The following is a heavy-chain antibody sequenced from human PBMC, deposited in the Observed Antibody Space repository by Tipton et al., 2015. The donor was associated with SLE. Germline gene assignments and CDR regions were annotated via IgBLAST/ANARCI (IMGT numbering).Heavy chain of an antibody. J-gene: IGHJ4*02. CDR2: IYYTGTT. CDR3: ARRVAVTDYFDF. CDR1: GDSFSNHF. Sequence: TLSLTCTVSGDSFSNHFWSWIRQPPGKGLEWIGYIYYTGTTYYNASLKSRVTMSVDTSKNQFSLKLSSVTAADTAVYYCARRVAVTDYFDFWGQGTLVTVSS. D-gene: IGHD2-15*01. V-gene: IGHV4-59*04.